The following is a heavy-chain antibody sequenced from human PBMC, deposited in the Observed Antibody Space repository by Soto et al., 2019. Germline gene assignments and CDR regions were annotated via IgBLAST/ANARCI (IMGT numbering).Heavy chain of an antibody. J-gene: IGHJ5*02. CDR3: AREGHYDILTGYFHQTWTRFDP. D-gene: IGHD3-9*01. CDR2: ISAYNGNT. CDR1: GYTFTSYG. V-gene: IGHV1-18*01. Sequence: GASVKFSCKASGYTFTSYGISWVRQAPGQGLEWMGWISAYNGNTNYAQKLQGRVTMTTDTSTSTAYMELRSLRSDDTAVYYCAREGHYDILTGYFHQTWTRFDPWGQGTLVTVSS.